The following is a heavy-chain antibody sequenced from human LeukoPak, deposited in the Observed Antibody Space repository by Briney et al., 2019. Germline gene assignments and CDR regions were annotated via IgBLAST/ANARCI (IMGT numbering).Heavy chain of an antibody. V-gene: IGHV1-69*05. CDR1: GGTFSSYA. Sequence: SVKVSCKASGGTFSSYAISWVRQAPGQGLEWMGGIIPIFGTANYAQKFQGRVTITTDESTSTAYMELSSLRSEDTAVCYCARDAGAGYYYDSSGAYYYYMDVWGKGTTVTVSS. J-gene: IGHJ6*03. D-gene: IGHD3-22*01. CDR3: ARDAGAGYYYDSSGAYYYYMDV. CDR2: IIPIFGTA.